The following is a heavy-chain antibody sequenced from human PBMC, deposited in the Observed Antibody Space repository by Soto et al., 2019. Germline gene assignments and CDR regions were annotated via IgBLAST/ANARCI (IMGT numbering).Heavy chain of an antibody. CDR3: TRAGPAECTSLSCFAYSPDV. V-gene: IGHV3-74*01. Sequence: PGGSLRLSCAASGFTFSRHWMHWVRQSPGKGLVWVSRMNNDGSIINYADCVKGRFAISRDNARNTLYLQMDSLRVEDTGVYFCTRAGPAECTSLSCFAYSPDVWGKGTTVTVSS. CDR2: MNNDGSII. CDR1: GFTFSRHW. J-gene: IGHJ6*04. D-gene: IGHD2-2*01.